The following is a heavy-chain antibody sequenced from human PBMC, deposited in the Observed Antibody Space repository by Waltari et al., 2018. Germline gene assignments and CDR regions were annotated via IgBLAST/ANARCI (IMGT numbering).Heavy chain of an antibody. V-gene: IGHV1-3*01. D-gene: IGHD6-13*01. J-gene: IGHJ4*02. Sequence: QVQLVQSGAEVTKPGASVKVSCKASGYTFTSYAMHWVRQAPGQRLEWMGWINAGNGNTKDCKKFQGRVTITRDTSASTAYMERSSLRSEDTAVYYCARGPSATAALHLFDYWGQGTLVTVSS. CDR2: INAGNGNT. CDR3: ARGPSATAALHLFDY. CDR1: GYTFTSYA.